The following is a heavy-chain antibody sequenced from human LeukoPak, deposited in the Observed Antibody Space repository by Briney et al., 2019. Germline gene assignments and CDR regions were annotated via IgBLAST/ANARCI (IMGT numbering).Heavy chain of an antibody. J-gene: IGHJ4*02. V-gene: IGHV3-30-3*01. D-gene: IGHD4-17*01. Sequence: GRSLRLSCAASGFTFSNYAMHWVRQAPGKGLEWLADISYDGTNKYYADSVKGRFTISRDNSNNALYLQMNSLRAEDTAVYYCARDDYGDYGLLDYWGQGTLVTVSS. CDR2: ISYDGTNK. CDR3: ARDDYGDYGLLDY. CDR1: GFTFSNYA.